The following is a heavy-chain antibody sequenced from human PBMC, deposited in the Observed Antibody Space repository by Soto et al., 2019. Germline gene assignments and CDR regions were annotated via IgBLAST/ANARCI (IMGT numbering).Heavy chain of an antibody. V-gene: IGHV3-73*01. D-gene: IGHD3-10*01. CDR1: GFTFSGSA. Sequence: EVQLVESGGGLVQPGGSLKLSCAASGFTFSGSAMHWVRQASGKGLEWVGRIRSKANSYATAYGASVKGRFTISRDDSKNTAYLQMNSLKTKDTAVYYCTRGGMVRGVKAHYYYGMDVWGQGTTVTVSS. CDR2: IRSKANSYAT. CDR3: TRGGMVRGVKAHYYYGMDV. J-gene: IGHJ6*02.